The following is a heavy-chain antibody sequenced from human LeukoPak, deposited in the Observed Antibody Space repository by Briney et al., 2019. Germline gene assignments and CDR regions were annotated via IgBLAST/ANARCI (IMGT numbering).Heavy chain of an antibody. CDR2: ISSSSSYI. Sequence: GGSLRLSCAASGFAFSSYSMNWVRQAPGKGLEWVSSISSSSSYIYYADSVKGRFTISRDNAKNSLYLQMNSLRAEDTAVYYCARASPPLAARGQFDYWGQGTLVTVSS. CDR1: GFAFSSYS. V-gene: IGHV3-21*01. D-gene: IGHD6-6*01. J-gene: IGHJ4*02. CDR3: ARASPPLAARGQFDY.